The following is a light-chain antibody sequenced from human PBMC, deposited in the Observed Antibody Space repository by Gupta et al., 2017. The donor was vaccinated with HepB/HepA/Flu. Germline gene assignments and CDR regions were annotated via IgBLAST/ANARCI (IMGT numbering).Light chain of an antibody. CDR1: SSNIVSNY. CDR2: RNK. V-gene: IGLV1-47*01. J-gene: IGLJ3*02. CDR3: AESDDSRSSSV. Sequence: QSVVTQPPSASGTPGQRVTISCSGSSSNIVSNYVSWYHQVPATAPNLLIDRNKQRPSAVLARGSSSSSATYASPVIIGLTSEDEADEYYAESDDSRSSSVFGGGTKFTVL.